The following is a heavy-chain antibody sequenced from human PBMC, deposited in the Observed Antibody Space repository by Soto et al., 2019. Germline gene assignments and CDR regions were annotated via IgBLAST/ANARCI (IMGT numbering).Heavy chain of an antibody. CDR1: GGSISSSSYY. CDR3: TRANWYSEY. V-gene: IGHV4-39*01. CDR2: IYYSGST. J-gene: IGHJ4*02. D-gene: IGHD7-27*01. Sequence: LSLTCTVSGGSISSSSYYWGWIRQPPGKGLEWIGSIYYSGSTYYNPSLKSRATMSEDTSKNRVSLNLTSVTAADTAMYYCTRANWYSEYWGQGTLVTVSS.